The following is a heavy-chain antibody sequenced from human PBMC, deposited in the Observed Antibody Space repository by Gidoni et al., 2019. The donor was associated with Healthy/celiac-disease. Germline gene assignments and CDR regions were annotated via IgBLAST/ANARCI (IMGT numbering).Heavy chain of an antibody. CDR2: ISYDGINK. CDR3: ASGGIAAADPEFDY. J-gene: IGHJ4*02. Sequence: QVQLVESGGGVVQPGRSLSLSCAASGFTFSSYAMHWVRQAPGKGLEWVAVISYDGINKYYADSVKGRFTISRDNSKNTLYLQMNSLRAEDTAVYYCASGGIAAADPEFDYWGQGTLVTVSS. CDR1: GFTFSSYA. D-gene: IGHD6-13*01. V-gene: IGHV3-30*04.